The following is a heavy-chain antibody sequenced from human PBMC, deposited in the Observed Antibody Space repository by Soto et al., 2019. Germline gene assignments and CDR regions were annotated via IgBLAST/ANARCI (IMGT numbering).Heavy chain of an antibody. V-gene: IGHV3-74*01. CDR2: INGGGSIT. Sequence: GGSLRLSCEASGLTFSSFWIHWVRQVPGKGLMWVARINGGGSITDYADSVKGRFSVSRDNAESRMFLQMNSLRVEDTASYYCSTGRYRDYWGQGTLVTVSS. J-gene: IGHJ4*02. CDR1: GLTFSSFW. CDR3: STGRYRDY. D-gene: IGHD2-8*02.